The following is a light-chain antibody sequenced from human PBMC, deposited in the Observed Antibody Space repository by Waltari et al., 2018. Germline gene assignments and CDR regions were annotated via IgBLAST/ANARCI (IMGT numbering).Light chain of an antibody. CDR3: QQCNNWIT. CDR1: QSVSSN. Sequence: EIVMTQSPATLSVSPGERATLSCRASQSVSSNIAWNKQKPGQAPRLLNYGASTRATGIPARFSGSGSGTEFTLTISSLQSEDFAVYYCQQCNNWITFGPGTKVDIK. J-gene: IGKJ3*01. CDR2: GAS. V-gene: IGKV3-15*01.